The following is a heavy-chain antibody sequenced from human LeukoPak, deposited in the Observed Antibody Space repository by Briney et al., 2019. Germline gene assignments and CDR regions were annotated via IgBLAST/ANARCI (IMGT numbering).Heavy chain of an antibody. D-gene: IGHD5-18*01. J-gene: IGHJ3*02. CDR1: GYILTKSS. CDR2: FAPEDGET. CDR3: AMTFGHSYGPDSFDI. V-gene: IGHV1-24*01. Sequence: ASVKVSCKVSGYILTKSSMHWVRQALGKGLEWMGGFAPEDGETIYAQNFQGRVTVTEDTSTGTAYMELGSLRSGDTAVYYCAMTFGHSYGPDSFDIWGQGTVVTVSS.